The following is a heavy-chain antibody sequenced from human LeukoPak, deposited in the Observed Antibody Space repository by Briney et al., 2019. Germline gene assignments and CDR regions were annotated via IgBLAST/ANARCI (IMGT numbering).Heavy chain of an antibody. CDR1: GGSISSGDYY. CDR2: IYYSGST. Sequence: SQTLSLTCTVSGGSISSGDYYWSRIRQPPGKGLEWIGYIYYSGSTYYNPSLKSRVTISVDTSKNQFSLKLSSVTAADTAVYYCARDSLDYGVDYWGQGTLVTVSS. J-gene: IGHJ4*02. V-gene: IGHV4-30-4*01. D-gene: IGHD4-17*01. CDR3: ARDSLDYGVDY.